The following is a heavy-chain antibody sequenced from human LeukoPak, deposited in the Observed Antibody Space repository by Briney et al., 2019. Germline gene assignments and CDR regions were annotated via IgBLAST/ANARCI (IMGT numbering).Heavy chain of an antibody. Sequence: PSETLSLTCTVSGGGGSISSHYWSWIRQPAGKGLEWIGRIYFTGTITYNPSLESRDTMSIDTSKNQFSLKLNSLTAADTAVYYCASSILTGYWAMWYWGQGTLVTVSS. D-gene: IGHD3-9*01. J-gene: IGHJ4*02. CDR1: GGGGSISSHY. V-gene: IGHV4-4*07. CDR3: ASSILTGYWAMWY. CDR2: IYFTGTI.